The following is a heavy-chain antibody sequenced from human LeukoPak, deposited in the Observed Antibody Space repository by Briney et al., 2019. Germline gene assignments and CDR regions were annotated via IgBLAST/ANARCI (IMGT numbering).Heavy chain of an antibody. CDR3: ARVYYDILTDHYVDAFDI. CDR2: IYHSGLT. V-gene: IGHV4-4*02. Sequence: SETLSLTCAVSGGSISSTYWWNWVRQPPGKGLEWIGEIYHSGLTNYNPSLKSRVAISIDNSKNQFSLKLTSVTAADTAVYYCARVYYDILTDHYVDAFDIWGQGTMVSVSS. CDR1: GGSISSTYW. D-gene: IGHD3-9*01. J-gene: IGHJ3*02.